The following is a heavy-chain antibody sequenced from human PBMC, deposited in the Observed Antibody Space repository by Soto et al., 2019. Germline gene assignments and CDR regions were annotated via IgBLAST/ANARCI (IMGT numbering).Heavy chain of an antibody. J-gene: IGHJ4*02. V-gene: IGHV4-31*03. D-gene: IGHD4-17*01. CDR1: GGSISSGGYY. CDR3: AREDYGGKAGPGVIDY. CDR2: IYYSGST. Sequence: QVQLQESGPGLVKPSQTLSLTCTVSGGSISSGGYYWSWIRQHPGKGLEWIGYIYYSGSTYYNPSLKSRVSIAVDTSKNQFSLKLRSVTAADTAVYYCAREDYGGKAGPGVIDYWGQGTLVTVSS.